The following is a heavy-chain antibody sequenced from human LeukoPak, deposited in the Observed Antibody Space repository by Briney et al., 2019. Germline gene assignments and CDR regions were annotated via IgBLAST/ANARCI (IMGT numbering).Heavy chain of an antibody. D-gene: IGHD6-19*01. J-gene: IGHJ4*02. Sequence: SEALSLTCPVNGGSFSGYYWSWFRQPPGKGLEWIGEINHSGSTNYNPSLKSRVPISVDPSKNQFSLKLSTVTAADTAVYYCARRGGWPWGQGTLVTVSS. CDR1: GGSFSGYY. CDR2: INHSGST. CDR3: ARRGGWP. V-gene: IGHV4-34*01.